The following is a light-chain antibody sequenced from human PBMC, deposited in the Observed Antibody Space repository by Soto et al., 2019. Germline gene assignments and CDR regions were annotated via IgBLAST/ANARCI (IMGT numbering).Light chain of an antibody. Sequence: QSALTQPPSASGSLGQSVTIPCTGTSSDVGRYNYVSWYQQHPGKVPKLLIYEVSNRPSGVPDRFSGSKSGNTASLTVSGLQAEDEADYYCCSYASRDTYVFGTGTKLTVL. CDR2: EVS. J-gene: IGLJ1*01. CDR1: SSDVGRYNY. V-gene: IGLV2-8*01. CDR3: CSYASRDTYV.